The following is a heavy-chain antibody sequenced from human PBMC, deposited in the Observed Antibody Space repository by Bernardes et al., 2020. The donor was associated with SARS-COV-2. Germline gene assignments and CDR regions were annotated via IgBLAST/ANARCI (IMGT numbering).Heavy chain of an antibody. J-gene: IGHJ4*02. CDR3: ARDGDGYFDY. V-gene: IGHV3-7*01. CDR2: IKQDGSEK. CDR1: GFTFSSYW. D-gene: IGHD2-21*01. Sequence: GGSLRLSRAASGFTFSSYWMSWVRQAPGKGLEWVANIKQDGSEKYYVDSVKGRFTISRDNAKISLYLQMNSLRAEDTAVYFCARDGDGYFDYWGQGTLVTVSS.